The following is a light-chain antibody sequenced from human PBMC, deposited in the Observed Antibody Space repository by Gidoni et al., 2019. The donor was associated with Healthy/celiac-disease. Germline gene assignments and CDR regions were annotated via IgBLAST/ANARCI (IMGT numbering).Light chain of an antibody. CDR3: QQYDNWPRT. J-gene: IGKJ1*01. CDR2: GAS. Sequence: EIVMTQSPATLSVSPGERATLSCRASQSVRSKLAWYQQKPGQAPRLVIYGASTRATAFPARFSGSGSGTEFTLTINSLQSEDFAVYYCQQYDNWPRTFGQGTKVEIK. CDR1: QSVRSK. V-gene: IGKV3-15*01.